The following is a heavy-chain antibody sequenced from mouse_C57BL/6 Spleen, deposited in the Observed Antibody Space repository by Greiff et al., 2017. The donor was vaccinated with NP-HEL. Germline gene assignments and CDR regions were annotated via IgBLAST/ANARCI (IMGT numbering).Heavy chain of an antibody. V-gene: IGHV5-4*01. CDR1: GFTFSSYA. CDR3: ARDRAMDY. CDR2: ISDGGSYT. J-gene: IGHJ4*01. Sequence: DVQLVESGGGLVKPGGSLKLSCAASGFTFSSYAMSWVRQTPEKRLEWVATISDGGSYTYYPDNVKGRFTISRDNAKNNLYLQMSHLKSEDTAMDYCARDRAMDYWGQGTSVTVSS.